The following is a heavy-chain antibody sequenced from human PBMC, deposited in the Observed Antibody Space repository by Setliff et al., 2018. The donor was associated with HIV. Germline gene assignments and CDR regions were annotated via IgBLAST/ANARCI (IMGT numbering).Heavy chain of an antibody. CDR2: IYPGDSDT. CDR1: GYSFTSYW. Sequence: GESPKISCKGSGYSFTSYWIGWVRQMPGKGLEWMGIIYPGDSDTRYSPSFQGQVTISADKSISTAYLQWSGLKASDTAMYYCARPLPYYNFWSGYDSFDIWGQGTMVTVSS. CDR3: ARPLPYYNFWSGYDSFDI. V-gene: IGHV5-51*01. D-gene: IGHD3-3*01. J-gene: IGHJ3*02.